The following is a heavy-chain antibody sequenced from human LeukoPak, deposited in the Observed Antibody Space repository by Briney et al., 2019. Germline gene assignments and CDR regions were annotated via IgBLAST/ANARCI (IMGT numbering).Heavy chain of an antibody. Sequence: PSETLSLTCAVSGYSISGGFYWGWIRQPPGKGLEWIGSIYHSGSPYYNPSLKSRLNISVDTSKNQFSLRLSSVTAADTAVYYCARVRTTGTNWGQGTLVTVTS. J-gene: IGHJ4*02. D-gene: IGHD1-1*01. CDR1: GYSISGGFY. V-gene: IGHV4-38-2*01. CDR3: ARVRTTGTN. CDR2: IYHSGSP.